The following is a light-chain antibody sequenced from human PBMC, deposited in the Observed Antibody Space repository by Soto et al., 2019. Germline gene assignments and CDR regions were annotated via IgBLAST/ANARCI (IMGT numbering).Light chain of an antibody. CDR1: QSVSSSY. CDR3: QQRSKWPPEVT. J-gene: IGKJ5*01. CDR2: DAS. V-gene: IGKV3D-20*02. Sequence: EIVLTQSPGTLSLSQGERATLSCRASQSVSSSYLAWYQQKPGQAPRLLIYDASNRATGISARFSGSGSGTDFTLTISSLEPEDFAVYYCQQRSKWPPEVTFGQGTRLEIK.